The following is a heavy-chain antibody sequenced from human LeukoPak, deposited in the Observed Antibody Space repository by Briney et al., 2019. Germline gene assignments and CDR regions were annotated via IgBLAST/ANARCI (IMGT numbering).Heavy chain of an antibody. D-gene: IGHD4-11*01. CDR2: IYWDDDK. CDR1: GFSLSTSGVG. CDR3: AHRGMTTVFDY. J-gene: IGHJ4*02. V-gene: IGHV2-5*02. Sequence: SGPTLVKXTQTLTLTCTFSGFSLSTSGVGVGWIRQPPGKALEWLVLIYWDDDKRYSPSLESRLTITKDTSKNQVVLTMTNMDPVDTATYYCAHRGMTTVFDYWGQGTLVTVSS.